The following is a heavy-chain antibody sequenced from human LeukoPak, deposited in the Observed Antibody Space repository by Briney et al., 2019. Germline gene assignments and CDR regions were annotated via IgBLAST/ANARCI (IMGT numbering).Heavy chain of an antibody. CDR2: ISWNSGSI. Sequence: HSGRSQRLSCAASGFTFDDYAMHWVRQAPGKGLEWVSGISWNSGSIGYADSVKGRFTISRDNAKNSLYLQMNSLRAEDTALYYCAKEVVQGDTYWGQGTLVTVSS. D-gene: IGHD3-16*01. V-gene: IGHV3-9*01. CDR3: AKEVVQGDTY. J-gene: IGHJ4*02. CDR1: GFTFDDYA.